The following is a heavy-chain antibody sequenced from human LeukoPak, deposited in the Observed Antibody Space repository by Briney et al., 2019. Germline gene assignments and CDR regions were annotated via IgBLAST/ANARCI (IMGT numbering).Heavy chain of an antibody. J-gene: IGHJ4*02. Sequence: SETLSLTCTVSGGSISSSSYYWGWIRQPPGKGLEWIGSIYYSGSTYYNPSLKSRVTISVDTSKNQFSLKLSSVTAADTAVYYCARDPSAGLLWFGEGTYFDYWGQGTLVTVSS. CDR2: IYYSGST. V-gene: IGHV4-39*07. CDR1: GGSISSSSYY. CDR3: ARDPSAGLLWFGEGTYFDY. D-gene: IGHD3-10*01.